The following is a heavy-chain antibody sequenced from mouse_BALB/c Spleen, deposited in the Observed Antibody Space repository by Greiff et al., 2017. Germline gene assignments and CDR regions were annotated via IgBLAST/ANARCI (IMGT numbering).Heavy chain of an antibody. J-gene: IGHJ3*01. Sequence: EVMLVESGGGLVKPGGSLKLSCAASGFTFSSYAMSWVRQTPEKRLEWVATISSGGSYTYYPDSVKGRFTISRDNAKNTLYLQMSSLRSEDTAMYYCARRDYDGGFAYWGQGTLVTVSA. D-gene: IGHD2-4*01. V-gene: IGHV5-9-1*01. CDR3: ARRDYDGGFAY. CDR2: ISSGGSYT. CDR1: GFTFSSYA.